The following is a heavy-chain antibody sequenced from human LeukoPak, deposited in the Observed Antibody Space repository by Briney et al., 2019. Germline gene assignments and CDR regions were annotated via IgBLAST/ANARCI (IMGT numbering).Heavy chain of an antibody. Sequence: PGGSLKLFCAASGFTFSSYGMHWVRQAPGKGLEWVAVISYDGSNKYYADSVKGRFTISRDNSKNTLYLQMNSLRAEDTAVYYCAKDSSYYYYGMDVWGQGTTVTVSS. J-gene: IGHJ6*02. CDR2: ISYDGSNK. V-gene: IGHV3-30*18. CDR1: GFTFSSYG. CDR3: AKDSSYYYYGMDV.